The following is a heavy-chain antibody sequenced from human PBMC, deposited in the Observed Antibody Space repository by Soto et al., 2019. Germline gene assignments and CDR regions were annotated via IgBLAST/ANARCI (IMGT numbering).Heavy chain of an antibody. V-gene: IGHV3-33*01. J-gene: IGHJ6*02. D-gene: IGHD5-18*01. CDR2: IWYDGSNK. CDR3: ARGIQLWLLSVPHYGMDV. Sequence: QVQLVESGGGVVQPGRSLRLSCAASGFTFSSYGMHWVRQAPGKGLEWVAVIWYDGSNKYYADSVKGRFTISRDNSKNTLYLQMNSLRAEDTAVYYCARGIQLWLLSVPHYGMDVWGQGTTVTVSS. CDR1: GFTFSSYG.